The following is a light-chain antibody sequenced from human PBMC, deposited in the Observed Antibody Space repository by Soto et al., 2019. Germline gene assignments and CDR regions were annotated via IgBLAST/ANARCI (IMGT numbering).Light chain of an antibody. V-gene: IGKV1-5*01. J-gene: IGKJ5*01. Sequence: DIQMTQSPSTLSASVGDRVTITCRASRSISSWLAWYQQRPGKAPKLLIYDASTLESGVPSRFGGSGSGTDFILTISSLQPEDSATYYCQQLNSYPITFGQGTRLEIK. CDR3: QQLNSYPIT. CDR2: DAS. CDR1: RSISSW.